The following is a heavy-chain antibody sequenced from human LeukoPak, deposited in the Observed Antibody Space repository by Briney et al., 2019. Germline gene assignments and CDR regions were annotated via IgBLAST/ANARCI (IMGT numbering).Heavy chain of an antibody. CDR2: ISYIGST. CDR1: ADSFSSRY. J-gene: IGHJ3*02. CDR3: ARDLVTVTKGFDI. D-gene: IGHD4-17*01. V-gene: IGHV4-59*11. Sequence: TSETLSLTCAVSADSFSSRYWTWIRQPPGKGLEWIGYISYIGSTNYNPSLKSRVTISIDTSKNQFSLKLSSVTAADTAVYYCARDLVTVTKGFDIWGQGTMVSVSS.